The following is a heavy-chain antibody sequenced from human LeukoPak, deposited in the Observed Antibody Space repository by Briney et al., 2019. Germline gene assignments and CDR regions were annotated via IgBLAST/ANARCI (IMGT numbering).Heavy chain of an antibody. CDR1: GASVNSYY. Sequence: ASETLSLTCTASGASVNSYYWDWIRQPPGKGLEWIGCISDSGRTYYNASLKSRVTISLGTSNNQFSLRLTSVTAADSAMYYCTKGYYEPFDSWGQGTLVTVSS. CDR3: TKGYYEPFDS. J-gene: IGHJ4*02. V-gene: IGHV4-59*02. D-gene: IGHD3-22*01. CDR2: ISDSGRT.